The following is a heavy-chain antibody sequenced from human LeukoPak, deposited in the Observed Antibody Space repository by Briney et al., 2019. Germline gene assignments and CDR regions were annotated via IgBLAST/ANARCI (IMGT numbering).Heavy chain of an antibody. CDR2: VSHGRGTT. CDR3: AKGYSSGWGLVFDI. CDR1: GFTFSNFG. J-gene: IGHJ3*02. Sequence: WGTLPLSCAASGFTFSNFGMNWVRQAPGKGLEWVSGVSHGRGTTYFADSVKGRFIISRDYSSSSVYLQMSILRAEDTAIYYCAKGYSSGWGLVFDIGGEGTMVTVS. D-gene: IGHD6-19*01. V-gene: IGHV3-23*01.